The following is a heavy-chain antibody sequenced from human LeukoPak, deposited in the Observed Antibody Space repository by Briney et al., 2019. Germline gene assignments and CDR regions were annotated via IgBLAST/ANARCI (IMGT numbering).Heavy chain of an antibody. V-gene: IGHV4-39*07. CDR3: ARTDFGSVYYYDSSGYYGAFDI. CDR2: IYYSGST. Sequence: SETLSLTCTVSGGSISSSSYYWGWIRQPPGKGLEWIGSIYYSGSTYYNPSLKSRVTISVDTSKNQFSLKLSSVTAADTAVYYCARTDFGSVYYYDSSGYYGAFDIWGQGTMVTVSS. J-gene: IGHJ3*02. D-gene: IGHD3-22*01. CDR1: GGSISSSSYY.